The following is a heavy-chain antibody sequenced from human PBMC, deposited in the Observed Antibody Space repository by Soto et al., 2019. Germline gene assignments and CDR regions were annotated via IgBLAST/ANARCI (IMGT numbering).Heavy chain of an antibody. Sequence: SETLSLTCAVYGGSFSGYYWSWIRQPPGKGLEWIGEINHSGSTNYNPSLKSRVTISVDTSKNQFSLKLSSVTAADTAVYYCARENVSSSYDYYYYYGMDVWGQGTTVTVSS. CDR2: INHSGST. J-gene: IGHJ6*02. V-gene: IGHV4-34*01. CDR3: ARENVSSSYDYYYYYGMDV. D-gene: IGHD6-6*01. CDR1: GGSFSGYY.